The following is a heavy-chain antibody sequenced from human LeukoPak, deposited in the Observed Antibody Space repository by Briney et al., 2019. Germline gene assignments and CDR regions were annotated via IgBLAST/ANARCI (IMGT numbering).Heavy chain of an antibody. Sequence: SETLSLTCTVSGGSISSYYWSWIRQPPGKGLEWIGYIYYSGSTYYNPSLKSRVTISVDSSKNQFSLKLSSVTAADTAVYYCARTVGYCSGGNCYPLHFDYWGQGTLVTVSS. D-gene: IGHD2-15*01. J-gene: IGHJ4*02. CDR3: ARTVGYCSGGNCYPLHFDY. CDR2: IYYSGST. CDR1: GGSISSYY. V-gene: IGHV4-59*08.